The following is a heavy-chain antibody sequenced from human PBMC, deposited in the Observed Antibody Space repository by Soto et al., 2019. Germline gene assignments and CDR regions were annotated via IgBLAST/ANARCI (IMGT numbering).Heavy chain of an antibody. V-gene: IGHV1-8*02. J-gene: IGHJ4*02. CDR1: GYTFTDYG. D-gene: IGHD6-25*01. Sequence: GASVKVSCKASGYTFTDYGISWVRQAPGQGLEWMGWMNPNNGNAGFAQKFRGRINMTRNTSISTAYLELSSLRSDDSAVYFCARRKERSGPYYLDLWGQGTQVTVSS. CDR2: MNPNNGNA. CDR3: ARRKERSGPYYLDL.